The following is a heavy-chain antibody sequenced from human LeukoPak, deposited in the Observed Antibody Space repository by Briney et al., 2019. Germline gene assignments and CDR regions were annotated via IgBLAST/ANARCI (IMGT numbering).Heavy chain of an antibody. D-gene: IGHD3-9*01. Sequence: SETLSLTCTVSGGSISGDHWNWIRQPPGKGLEWIGYIYYSGSTNYNPSLKSRVTISIDTSKNQFSLKLTSVTAADTAVYYCARARYVNSFYAFDIWGQGTLVTVSS. J-gene: IGHJ3*02. V-gene: IGHV4-59*01. CDR3: ARARYVNSFYAFDI. CDR2: IYYSGST. CDR1: GGSISGDH.